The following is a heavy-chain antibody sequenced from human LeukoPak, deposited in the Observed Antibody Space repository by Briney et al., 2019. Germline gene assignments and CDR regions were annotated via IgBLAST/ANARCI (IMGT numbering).Heavy chain of an antibody. D-gene: IGHD6-19*01. CDR1: GFTFSSYW. CDR3: ATPGSIAVAGTIDY. Sequence: GGSLRLSCAASGFTFSSYWMHWVRQAPGKGLVWVSRINSDGSSTSYADSVKGRFAISRDNAKNTLYLQMNSLRAEDTAVYYCATPGSIAVAGTIDYWGQGTLVTVSS. V-gene: IGHV3-74*01. J-gene: IGHJ4*02. CDR2: INSDGSST.